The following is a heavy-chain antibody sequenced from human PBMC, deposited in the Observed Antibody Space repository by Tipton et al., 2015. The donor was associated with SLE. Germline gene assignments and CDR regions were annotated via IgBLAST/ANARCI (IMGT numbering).Heavy chain of an antibody. CDR3: ATLAAAGDFDL. J-gene: IGHJ2*01. CDR2: IYYSGST. CDR1: GGSISSGGYY. V-gene: IGHV4-31*03. Sequence: TLSLTCTVSGGSISSGGYYWSWIRQHPGKGLEWIGYIYYSGSTYYNPSLKSRVTISVDRSKNQFSLKLSSVTAADTAVYYCATLAAAGDFDLWGRGTLVTVSS. D-gene: IGHD6-13*01.